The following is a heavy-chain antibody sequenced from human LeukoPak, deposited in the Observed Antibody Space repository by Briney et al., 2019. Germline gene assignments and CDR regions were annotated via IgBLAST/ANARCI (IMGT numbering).Heavy chain of an antibody. Sequence: GGSLRLSCAASGFTFDDYGMSWVRQAPGKGLEWVSGINWNGGSTGYADSVKGRFTISRDNAKNSLYLQMNSLRAEDTALYYCARTYSEYVWGTFDYWGQGTLVTVSS. V-gene: IGHV3-20*04. J-gene: IGHJ4*02. CDR2: INWNGGST. CDR1: GFTFDDYG. D-gene: IGHD3-16*01. CDR3: ARTYSEYVWGTFDY.